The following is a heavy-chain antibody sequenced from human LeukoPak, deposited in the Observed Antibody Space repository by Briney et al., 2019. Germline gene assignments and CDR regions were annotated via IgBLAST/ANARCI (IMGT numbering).Heavy chain of an antibody. Sequence: GGSLRLSCAASEFSVGSNYMTWVRQAPGKGLEWVSLIYSGGSTYYADSVKGRFTISRDNSKNTLYLQMNSLRAEDTAIYYCAKSNYGNWFDPWGQGTLVTVSS. V-gene: IGHV3-66*01. CDR3: AKSNYGNWFDP. D-gene: IGHD1-7*01. CDR2: IYSGGST. CDR1: EFSVGSNY. J-gene: IGHJ5*02.